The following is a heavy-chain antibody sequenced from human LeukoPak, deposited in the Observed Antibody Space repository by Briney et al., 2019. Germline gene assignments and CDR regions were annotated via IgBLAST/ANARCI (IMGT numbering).Heavy chain of an antibody. CDR1: GFTFDDYG. D-gene: IGHD3-10*01. CDR3: ARGITMVRGVIITGPYFDY. V-gene: IGHV3-20*04. J-gene: IGHJ4*02. CDR2: INWNGGST. Sequence: GGSLRLSCAASGFTFDDYGMSWVRQAPGKGLEWVSGINWNGGSTGHAESVKGRFTISRDNAKNPLYLQMNSLRAEDTALYYCARGITMVRGVIITGPYFDYWGQGTLVTVSS.